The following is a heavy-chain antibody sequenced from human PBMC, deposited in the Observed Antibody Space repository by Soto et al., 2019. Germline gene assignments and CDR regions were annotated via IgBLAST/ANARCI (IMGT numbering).Heavy chain of an antibody. D-gene: IGHD1-26*01. CDR3: ARVVGALGHWCDP. CDR2: ISAYNGNT. J-gene: IGHJ5*02. CDR1: GYNFNSYT. V-gene: IGHV1-18*01. Sequence: QVQLVQSGAEVKKPGASVKVSCKASGYNFNSYTISWVRQAPGQGLEWMGRISAYNGNTNYAQKLQGRVTMTTDTSTSTAYMERRSLRSDDTAVYHCARVVGALGHWCDPWGQGTLVTVSS.